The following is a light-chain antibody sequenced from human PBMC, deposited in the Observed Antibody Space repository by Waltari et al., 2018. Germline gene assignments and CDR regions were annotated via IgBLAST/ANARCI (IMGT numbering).Light chain of an antibody. CDR1: QSVNSN. CDR3: QQYNNWPLT. J-gene: IGKJ4*01. V-gene: IGKV3-15*01. CDR2: GAS. Sequence: EIVMTQSPATLSVSPGERATLSCRASQSVNSNLAWYQQKLGQAPRLLIYGASTRATGIPARFSGSGSGKEFTLTISSLQSEDFAVYHCQQYNNWPLTFGGGTKVEIK.